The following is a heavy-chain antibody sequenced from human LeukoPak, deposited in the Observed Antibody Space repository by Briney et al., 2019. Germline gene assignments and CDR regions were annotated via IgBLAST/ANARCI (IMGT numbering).Heavy chain of an antibody. CDR1: GYTFTGYY. Sequence: ASVKVSCKASGYTFTGYYMHWVRQAPGQGLKWMGWINPNSGSTNYAQKFQGRVTMTRDTSISTAYMELSRLRSDDTAVYYCARVAGYYDSSGYVSDYWGQGTLVTVSS. J-gene: IGHJ4*02. CDR2: INPNSGST. V-gene: IGHV1-2*02. D-gene: IGHD3-22*01. CDR3: ARVAGYYDSSGYVSDY.